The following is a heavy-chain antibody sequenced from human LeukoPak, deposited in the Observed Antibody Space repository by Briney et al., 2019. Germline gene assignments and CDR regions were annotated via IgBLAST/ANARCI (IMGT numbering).Heavy chain of an antibody. Sequence: GGSLRLSCAASGFTFSSYTMNWVRLAPGKGLEWVSSISGSSSYIFYADSVKGRFTISRDNAKNSLYLQMNSLRAEDTAVYYCARDYYKNFDYWGQGTLVTVSS. J-gene: IGHJ4*02. CDR2: ISGSSSYI. CDR3: ARDYYKNFDY. D-gene: IGHD3-22*01. V-gene: IGHV3-21*01. CDR1: GFTFSSYT.